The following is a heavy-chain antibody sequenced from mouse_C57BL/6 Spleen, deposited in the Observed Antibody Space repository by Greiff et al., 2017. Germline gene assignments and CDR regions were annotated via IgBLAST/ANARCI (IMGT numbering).Heavy chain of an antibody. CDR2: INPSSGYT. D-gene: IGHD2-5*01. Sequence: QVQLQQSGAELAKPGASVKLSCKASGYTFTSYWMHWVKQRPGQGLEWIGYINPSSGYTKSNQKFKDKATLTADKSSSTAYIQLSSLTYEDSAHYYAVKDSNYLDYYAMDYWGQGTSLTVSS. CDR1: GYTFTSYW. V-gene: IGHV1-7*01. CDR3: VKDSNYLDYYAMDY. J-gene: IGHJ4*01.